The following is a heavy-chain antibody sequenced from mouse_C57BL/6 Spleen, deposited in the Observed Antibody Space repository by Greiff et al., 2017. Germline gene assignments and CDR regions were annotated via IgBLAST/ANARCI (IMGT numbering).Heavy chain of an antibody. J-gene: IGHJ3*01. V-gene: IGHV1-64*01. D-gene: IGHD2-5*01. Sequence: QVQLQQPGAELVKPGASVMLSCKASGYTFTSYWMHWVKQRPGQGLEWIGMILPNSGSTNYNEKFKSKATLTVDKSSSTAYMQLSSLTSEDSAVYYCARSEGYSNPFAYWGQGTLVTVSA. CDR3: ARSEGYSNPFAY. CDR2: ILPNSGST. CDR1: GYTFTSYW.